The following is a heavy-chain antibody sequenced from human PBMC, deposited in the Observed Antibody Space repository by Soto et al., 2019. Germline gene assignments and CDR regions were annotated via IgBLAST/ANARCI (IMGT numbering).Heavy chain of an antibody. CDR3: ARARGYYYGSGSYYNFEY. CDR1: GGSISSYY. Sequence: SETLSLTCTVSGGSISSYYWSWIRQPPGKGLEWIGYIYYSGSTNYNPSLKSRVTISVDTSKNQFSLKLSSVTAADTAVYYCARARGYYYGSGSYYNFEYWGQGTLVTLSS. J-gene: IGHJ4*02. V-gene: IGHV4-59*01. CDR2: IYYSGST. D-gene: IGHD3-10*01.